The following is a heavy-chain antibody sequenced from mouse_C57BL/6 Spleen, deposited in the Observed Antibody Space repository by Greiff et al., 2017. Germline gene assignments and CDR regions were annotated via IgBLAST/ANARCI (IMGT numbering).Heavy chain of an antibody. Sequence: EVQLQQSGPELVKPGASVKMSCKASGYTFTDYNMHWVKQSHGKSLEWIGYINPNNGGTSYNQKFKGKATLTVNKSSSTAYMELRSLTSEDSAVYYCARAGGSSLYYFDYWGQGTTLTVSS. CDR2: INPNNGGT. D-gene: IGHD1-1*01. J-gene: IGHJ2*01. CDR3: ARAGGSSLYYFDY. CDR1: GYTFTDYN. V-gene: IGHV1-22*01.